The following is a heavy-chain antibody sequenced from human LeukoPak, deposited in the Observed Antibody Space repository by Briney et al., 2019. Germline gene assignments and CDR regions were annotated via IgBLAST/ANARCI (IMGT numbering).Heavy chain of an antibody. D-gene: IGHD3-10*01. CDR1: GGSISSYY. CDR3: AREGPGRALGYGMDV. CDR2: IYTSGST. Sequence: SETLSLTCTVSGGSISSYYWSWIRQPAGKGLEWIGRIYTSGSTNYNPSLKSRVTMSVDTSKNQFSLRLSSVTAADTAVYYCAREGPGRALGYGMDVWGQGTTVTVSS. V-gene: IGHV4-4*07. J-gene: IGHJ6*02.